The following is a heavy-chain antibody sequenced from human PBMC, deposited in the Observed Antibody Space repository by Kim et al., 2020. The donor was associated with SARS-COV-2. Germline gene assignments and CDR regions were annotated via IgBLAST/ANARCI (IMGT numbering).Heavy chain of an antibody. Sequence: GGSLRLSCAATGFTFSSYAMGWVRQAPGKGLDWVSSISHSGGTTYYTDSVKGRFTISRDNSKNTLYLDMNSLRGEDTAVYYCAKGEGIRYCSGGNCYFDYWGQGTLVTVSS. CDR3: AKGEGIRYCSGGNCYFDY. V-gene: IGHV3-23*01. CDR2: ISHSGGTT. J-gene: IGHJ4*02. D-gene: IGHD2-15*01. CDR1: GFTFSSYA.